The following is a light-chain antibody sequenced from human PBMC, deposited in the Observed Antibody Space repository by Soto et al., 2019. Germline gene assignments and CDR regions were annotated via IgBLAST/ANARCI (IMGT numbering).Light chain of an antibody. CDR2: EVS. V-gene: IGLV2-8*01. J-gene: IGLJ2*01. Sequence: QSALTQPPSASGSPGQSVTISCTGTSSDVGGYNYVSWYQQHPGKAPKLMIYEVSKRPSGVPDRLSGSKSGNTASLTVSGLQVEDEADYYCASYTGSDTVVFGGGTKLTVL. CDR1: SSDVGGYNY. CDR3: ASYTGSDTVV.